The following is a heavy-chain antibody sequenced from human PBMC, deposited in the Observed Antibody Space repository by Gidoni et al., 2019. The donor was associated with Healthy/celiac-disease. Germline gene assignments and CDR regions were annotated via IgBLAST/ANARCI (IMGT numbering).Heavy chain of an antibody. Sequence: QVQLQESGPGLVKPSQTLSLTCTVSGGSISSGSYYWSWTRQPAGKGLEWIGRIYTSGSTNYNPSLKSRVTMSVDTSKNQFSLKLSSVTAADTAVYYCATTAPGGPWFDPWGQGTLVTVSS. V-gene: IGHV4-61*02. CDR3: ATTAPGGPWFDP. CDR2: IYTSGST. J-gene: IGHJ5*02. D-gene: IGHD3-10*01. CDR1: GGSISSGSYY.